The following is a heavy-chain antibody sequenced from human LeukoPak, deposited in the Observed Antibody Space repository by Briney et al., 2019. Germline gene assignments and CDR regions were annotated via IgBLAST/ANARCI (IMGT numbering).Heavy chain of an antibody. J-gene: IGHJ3*02. D-gene: IGHD2/OR15-2a*01. CDR2: IYSGGTT. Sequence: PGGSLRLSCAASGFTVSSNYINWVRQAPGKGLEWVSLIYSGGTTYYADSVKGRFTISRGNSKNTVHLQMNNLRAEDTAMYFCARRLYIVRGAFDIWGQGTMVTVSS. CDR1: GFTVSSNY. V-gene: IGHV3-53*01. CDR3: ARRLYIVRGAFDI.